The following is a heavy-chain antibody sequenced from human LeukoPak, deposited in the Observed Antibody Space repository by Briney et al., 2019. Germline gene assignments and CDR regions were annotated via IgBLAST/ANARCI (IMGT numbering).Heavy chain of an antibody. Sequence: PGGSLRLSCAASGFTFDDYGMSWVRQAPGKGLEWVSGINWNGGSTGYADSVKGRFTISRDNSKNSLYLQMNSLRTEDTALYYCASELGNSDDDYWGQGTLVTVSS. D-gene: IGHD4-23*01. CDR1: GFTFDDYG. CDR3: ASELGNSDDDY. CDR2: INWNGGST. J-gene: IGHJ4*02. V-gene: IGHV3-20*04.